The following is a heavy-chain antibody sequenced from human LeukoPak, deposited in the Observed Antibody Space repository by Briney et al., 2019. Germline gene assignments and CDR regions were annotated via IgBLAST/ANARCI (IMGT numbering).Heavy chain of an antibody. Sequence: GGSLGLSCAVSGFTFDDHTMHWVRQAPGKGLEWVSLIRWLGGNTYYADSVKGRFTISRDNRKNYLYLRMNSLRTEDTALYYCAKDMNEYRYGFGAFDMWGQGTMVTVSS. D-gene: IGHD5-18*01. CDR1: GFTFDDHT. J-gene: IGHJ3*02. V-gene: IGHV3-43*01. CDR3: AKDMNEYRYGFGAFDM. CDR2: IRWLGGNT.